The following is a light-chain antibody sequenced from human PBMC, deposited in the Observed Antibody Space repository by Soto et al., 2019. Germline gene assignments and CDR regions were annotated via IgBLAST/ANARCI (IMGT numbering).Light chain of an antibody. V-gene: IGLV2-11*01. J-gene: IGLJ1*01. CDR3: SSYSISTAYL. CDR1: GSDVGGYNY. Sequence: QSVLTQPPSVSGSPGQSVSISCTGTGSDVGGYNYVSWYQQHPGKAPKVMIYDVSKRPSGVPDRFSGSKSGNTASLTISGLQSEDEADYFCSSYSISTAYLFGTGTKVTVL. CDR2: DVS.